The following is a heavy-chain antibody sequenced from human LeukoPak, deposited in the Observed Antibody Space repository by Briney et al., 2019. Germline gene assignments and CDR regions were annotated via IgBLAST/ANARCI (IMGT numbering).Heavy chain of an antibody. J-gene: IGHJ6*02. Sequence: SETLSLTCSVSGGSISKSPYYWAWIRQTPGKGLEWIPNIYYSGNTYYNLSLKSRVTISVDTSKNHFSLKLNSVTAADTAVYYCARSGPYCSGGSCYAYAMDVWGQGTTATVSS. CDR3: ARSGPYCSGGSCYAYAMDV. V-gene: IGHV4-39*02. CDR2: IYYSGNT. CDR1: GGSISKSPYY. D-gene: IGHD2-15*01.